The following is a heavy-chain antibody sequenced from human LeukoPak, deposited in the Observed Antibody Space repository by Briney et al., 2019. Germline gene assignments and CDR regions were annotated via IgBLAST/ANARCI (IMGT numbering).Heavy chain of an antibody. CDR2: INNGDTT. D-gene: IGHD1-1*01. Sequence: QPGGSLRLSCAASGFTDNTNHMSWVRQAPGKGLEWVSIINNGDTTYYADSVKGRFTISRDDSKNTLYLKVNSLSVEDTAVNYCTRSTAWSRWDYWGPGTLVTVSS. CDR3: TRSTAWSRWDY. CDR1: GFTDNTNH. J-gene: IGHJ4*02. V-gene: IGHV3-66*01.